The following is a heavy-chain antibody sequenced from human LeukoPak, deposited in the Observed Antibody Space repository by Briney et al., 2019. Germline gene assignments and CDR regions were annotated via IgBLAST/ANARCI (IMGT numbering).Heavy chain of an antibody. Sequence: GGSLRLSCAASGFTFSSYGMHWVRQAPGKGLERVAVIWYDGSNKYYADSVKGRFTISRDNSKNTLYLQMNSLRAEDTAVYYCARNFGESIPRYGMDVWGQGTTVTVSS. CDR3: ARNFGESIPRYGMDV. CDR2: IWYDGSNK. CDR1: GFTFSSYG. J-gene: IGHJ6*02. V-gene: IGHV3-33*01. D-gene: IGHD3-10*01.